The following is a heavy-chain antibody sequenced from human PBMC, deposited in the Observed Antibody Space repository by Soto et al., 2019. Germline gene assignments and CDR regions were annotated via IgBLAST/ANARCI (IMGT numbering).Heavy chain of an antibody. V-gene: IGHV1-2*02. D-gene: IGHD2-2*01. CDR2: INPNSGGT. CDR1: GYTFTGYY. Sequence: ASVKVSCKASGYTFTGYYMHWVRQAPGQGLEWMGWINPNSGGTNYAQKFQGSVTMTRDTSISTAYMELSRLRSDDTAVYYCASEITKDIVVVPAAIRPGDYYYGMDVWGQGTTVTVSS. CDR3: ASEITKDIVVVPAAIRPGDYYYGMDV. J-gene: IGHJ6*02.